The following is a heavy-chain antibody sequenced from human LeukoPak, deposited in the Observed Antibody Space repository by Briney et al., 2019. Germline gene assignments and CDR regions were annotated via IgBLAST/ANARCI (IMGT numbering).Heavy chain of an antibody. CDR1: GYTFTGYY. D-gene: IGHD3-22*01. Sequence: GASVKVSCKASGYTFTGYYMHWVRQAPGQGLEWMGWINPNSGGTNYAQKFQGRVTMTRDTSICTAYMELSRLRSDDTAVYYCAREFDSSFWFDPWGQGTLVTVSS. CDR3: AREFDSSFWFDP. V-gene: IGHV1-2*02. J-gene: IGHJ5*02. CDR2: INPNSGGT.